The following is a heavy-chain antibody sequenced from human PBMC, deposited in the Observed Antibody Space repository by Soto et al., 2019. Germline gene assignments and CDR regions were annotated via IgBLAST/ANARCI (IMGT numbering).Heavy chain of an antibody. J-gene: IGHJ4*02. CDR1: GFTVSNNY. CDR2: IYSGGST. D-gene: IGHD3-10*01. CDR3: ARDLVIRGVIGFDY. V-gene: IGHV3-53*01. Sequence: PGGSLRLSCAASGFTVSNNYMNWVRQDPGKGLEWVSVIYSGGSTYYADSVKGRFTISRDNSKNTLYLQMNSLRAEDTAAYYCARDLVIRGVIGFDYWGLGTLVTVSS.